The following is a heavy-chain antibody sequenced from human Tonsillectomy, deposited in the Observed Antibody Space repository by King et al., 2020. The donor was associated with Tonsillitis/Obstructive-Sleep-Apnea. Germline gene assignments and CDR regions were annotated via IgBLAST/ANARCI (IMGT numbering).Heavy chain of an antibody. CDR1: GFTFSKYA. V-gene: IGHV3-64*01. CDR2: ISSDGGST. Sequence: VQLVQSGGGLVQPGGSLRLSCAASGFTFSKYAMHWVRQAPGKGLEYVSAISSDGGSTYNANSVKGRFTISRDNSKNTLYLQMGSLRPEDMAVYYCARGTPHSINWTYGDYFDNCRQRTLLTVSS. J-gene: IGHJ4*02. D-gene: IGHD1-7*01. CDR3: ARGTPHSINWTYGDYFDN.